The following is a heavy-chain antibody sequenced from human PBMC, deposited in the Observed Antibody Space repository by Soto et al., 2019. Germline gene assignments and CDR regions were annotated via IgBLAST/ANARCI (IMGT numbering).Heavy chain of an antibody. J-gene: IGHJ6*02. CDR2: ISGSGGST. Sequence: PGGSLRLSGAASGFTFSSYAMSWVRQAPGKGLEWVSAISGSGGSTYYADSVKGRFTISRDNSKNTLYLQMNSLRAEDTAVYYCAKDYSNALGYYYYGMDVWGQGTTVTVSS. D-gene: IGHD4-4*01. CDR3: AKDYSNALGYYYYGMDV. V-gene: IGHV3-23*01. CDR1: GFTFSSYA.